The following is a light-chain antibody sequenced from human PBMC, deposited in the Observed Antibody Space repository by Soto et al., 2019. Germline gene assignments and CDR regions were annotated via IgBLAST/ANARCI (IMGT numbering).Light chain of an antibody. CDR1: SSDVGGYDY. J-gene: IGLJ2*01. Sequence: QSVLTKPASVSGSPGQSITISCTGTSSDVGGYDYVSWYQQHPGKVPKLMIYEVFRRPSGISDRFSGSKSGNTASLTISGLQAEDEADYYCCSYTTTSTFVFGGGTKVTVL. CDR3: CSYTTTSTFV. V-gene: IGLV2-14*03. CDR2: EVF.